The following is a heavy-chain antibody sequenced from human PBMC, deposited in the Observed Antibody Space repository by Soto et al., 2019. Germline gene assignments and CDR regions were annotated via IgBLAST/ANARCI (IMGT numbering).Heavy chain of an antibody. D-gene: IGHD3-16*01. Sequence: ASVKGSCKASGYTFPTYAIHLVRQAPGQSLEWMGWINTDNGNTYYSQKMQARVTITRDTSASTAYMELSRLRSEDTAVYYCARSRVRGGYYFDYWGQGALVTVSS. J-gene: IGHJ4*02. CDR1: GYTFPTYA. CDR2: INTDNGNT. V-gene: IGHV1-3*04. CDR3: ARSRVRGGYYFDY.